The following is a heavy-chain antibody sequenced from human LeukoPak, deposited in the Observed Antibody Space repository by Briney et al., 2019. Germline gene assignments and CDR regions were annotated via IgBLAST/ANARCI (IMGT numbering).Heavy chain of an antibody. D-gene: IGHD3-3*01. J-gene: IGHJ4*02. Sequence: SETLSLTCTVSGGSISSGDYYWSWIRQPPGKGLEWIGYIYYSGSTNYNPSLKSRVTISVDTSKNQFSLKLSSVTAADTAVYYCARGSAGRFLEWLLPDYWGQGTLVTVSS. CDR3: ARGSAGRFLEWLLPDY. CDR2: IYYSGST. CDR1: GGSISSGDYY. V-gene: IGHV4-61*08.